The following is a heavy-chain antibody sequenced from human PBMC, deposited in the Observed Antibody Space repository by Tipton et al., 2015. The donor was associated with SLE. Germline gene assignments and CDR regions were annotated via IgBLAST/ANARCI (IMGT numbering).Heavy chain of an antibody. V-gene: IGHV3-53*05. CDR1: GFSVRNNY. D-gene: IGHD5-12*01. Sequence: SLRLSCAASGFSVRNNYMSWIRQAPGKGLEWVSVLYNAGNTDYADSVKGRFTISRDNSRNILSLQMNSLRPDDTAVYYCAREYSGYDYRTFDHWGQGTLVTVSS. CDR2: LYNAGNT. CDR3: AREYSGYDYRTFDH. J-gene: IGHJ4*02.